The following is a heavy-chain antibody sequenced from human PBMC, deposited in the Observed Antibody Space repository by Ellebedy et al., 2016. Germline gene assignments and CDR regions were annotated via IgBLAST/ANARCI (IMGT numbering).Heavy chain of an antibody. CDR2: IYYSGST. Sequence: SETLSLTXTVSGGSISSSSYYWGWIRQPPGKGLEWIGSIYYSGSTYYNPSLKSRVTISVDTSKNQFSLKLSSVTAADTAVYYCARGHEYSSSPGRGGYYYMDVWGKGTTVTVSS. J-gene: IGHJ6*03. V-gene: IGHV4-39*07. D-gene: IGHD6-6*01. CDR3: ARGHEYSSSPGRGGYYYMDV. CDR1: GGSISSSSYY.